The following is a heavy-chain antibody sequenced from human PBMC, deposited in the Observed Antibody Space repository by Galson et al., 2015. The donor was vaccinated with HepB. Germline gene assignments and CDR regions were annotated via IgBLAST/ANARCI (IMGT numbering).Heavy chain of an antibody. CDR2: ISSSSSTI. CDR3: ASFYGSGGHYIYYYGMDV. J-gene: IGHJ6*02. D-gene: IGHD3-10*01. CDR1: GFTFSSYS. V-gene: IGHV3-48*02. Sequence: LRLSCAASGFTFSSYSMNWVRQAPGKGLEWVSYISSSSSTIYYADSVKGRFTISRDNAKNSLYLQMNSLRDEDTAVYYCASFYGSGGHYIYYYGMDVWCQGTTFTVSS.